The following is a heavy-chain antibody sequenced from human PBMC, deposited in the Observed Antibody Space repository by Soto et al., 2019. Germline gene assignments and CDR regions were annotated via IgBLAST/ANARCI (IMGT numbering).Heavy chain of an antibody. D-gene: IGHD4-17*01. CDR3: ARQLRWLKGGDY. J-gene: IGHJ4*02. CDR2: ISYDGSNN. CDR1: GFTFSSDG. Sequence: QVQLVESGGGVVPPGRSLRLSCAAYGFTFSSDGMHRARQAPGNGLEWVAVISYDGSNNYYAASVKGRLAISRDNSKNSLYMQMNSLSAEDTAVYYCARQLRWLKGGDYWCQGTLVTVSS. V-gene: IGHV3-30*03.